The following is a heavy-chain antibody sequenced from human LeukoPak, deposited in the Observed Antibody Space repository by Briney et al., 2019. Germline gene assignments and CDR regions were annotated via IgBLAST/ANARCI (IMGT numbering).Heavy chain of an antibody. CDR2: IIPIFGTA. CDR3: ACGIVVVVAATPSYYFDY. D-gene: IGHD2-15*01. Sequence: SVKVSCKASGGTFSSYAISWVRQAPGQGLEWMGRIIPIFGTANYAQKFQGRVTITTDESTSTAYMELSSLRSEDTAVYYCACGIVVVVAATPSYYFDYWGRGTLVTVSS. V-gene: IGHV1-69*05. J-gene: IGHJ4*02. CDR1: GGTFSSYA.